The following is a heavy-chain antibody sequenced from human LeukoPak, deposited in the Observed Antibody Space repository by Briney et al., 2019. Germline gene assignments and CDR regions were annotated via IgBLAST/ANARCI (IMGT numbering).Heavy chain of an antibody. CDR3: ARLWGSVSGYFDY. V-gene: IGHV3-33*01. CDR1: GFTFSSYG. J-gene: IGHJ4*02. D-gene: IGHD2-21*01. Sequence: PGGSLRLSCAASGFTFSSYGMHWVRQAPGKGLEWVAVIWYDGSNKYYADSVKGRFTISRDNSKNMLYLQMDSLRAADTALYYCARLWGSVSGYFDYWGQGTLVTVSS. CDR2: IWYDGSNK.